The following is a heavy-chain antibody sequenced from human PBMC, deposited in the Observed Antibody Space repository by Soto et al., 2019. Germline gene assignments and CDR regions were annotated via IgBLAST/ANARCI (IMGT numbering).Heavy chain of an antibody. D-gene: IGHD6-19*01. CDR1: GFTFSGYG. CDR3: ANEQGRYSSGWFGTND. CDR2: ISYDGSNK. V-gene: IGHV3-30*18. Sequence: QVQLVESGGGVVQPGRSLRLSCAASGFTFSGYGMHWVRQAPGKGLEWVAVISYDGSNKYYADSVKGRFTISRDNSKNTLYLKKNSLRAEDKAVYYCANEQGRYSSGWFGTNDWGQGTLVTVSS. J-gene: IGHJ4*02.